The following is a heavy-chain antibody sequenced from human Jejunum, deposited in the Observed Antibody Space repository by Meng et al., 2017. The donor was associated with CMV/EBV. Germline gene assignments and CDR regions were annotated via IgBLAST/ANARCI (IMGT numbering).Heavy chain of an antibody. Sequence: SGFTFNNYWMNWVRQAPGKGLEWVANIKQDGGEKNYVDSVKGRFTISRDYAQNSLYLQMNSLRAEDTAVYYCARQKCGGDCDMDVWGQGTTVTVSS. D-gene: IGHD2-21*01. V-gene: IGHV3-7*01. CDR2: IKQDGGEK. J-gene: IGHJ6*02. CDR1: GFTFNNYW. CDR3: ARQKCGGDCDMDV.